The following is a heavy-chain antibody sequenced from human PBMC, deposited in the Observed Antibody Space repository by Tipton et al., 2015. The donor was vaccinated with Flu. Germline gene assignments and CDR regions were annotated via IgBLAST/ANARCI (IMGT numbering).Heavy chain of an antibody. Sequence: TLSLTCTVSGVSVRHYYWNWIRQSPGKGLECIGYTSYSGSTNYSPSLKSRVIISLDTSKNQFSLKLTSVTSADTAVYYCASGPGGSVAGSYYFDYWGQGTLVTVSS. V-gene: IGHV4-59*02. D-gene: IGHD6-6*01. CDR3: ASGPGGSVAGSYYFDY. CDR2: TSYSGST. CDR1: GVSVRHYY. J-gene: IGHJ4*02.